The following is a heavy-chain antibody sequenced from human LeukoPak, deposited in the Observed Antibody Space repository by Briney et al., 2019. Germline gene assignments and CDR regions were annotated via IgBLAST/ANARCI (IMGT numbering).Heavy chain of an antibody. Sequence: PGPSLRLSCAASGFTFSSYDMSWVRQAPGKGLQWVSAIRDRGGNTYYSDSVKGPFTMSRDNSKNTLNLQMISLRVEDTAKYYCAKVSWSRSSPDSWGQGTLVTVSS. V-gene: IGHV3-23*01. CDR3: AKVSWSRSSPDS. D-gene: IGHD6-13*01. CDR1: GFTFSSYD. J-gene: IGHJ5*02. CDR2: IRDRGGNT.